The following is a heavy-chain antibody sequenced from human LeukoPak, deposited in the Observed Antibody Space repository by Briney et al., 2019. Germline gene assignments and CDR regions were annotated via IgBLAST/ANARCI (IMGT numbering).Heavy chain of an antibody. J-gene: IGHJ4*02. Sequence: PSETLSLTCTVSGGSISSSSYYWGWIRQPPGKGLEWIGSIYYSGSTYYNPSLKSRVTISVDTSKNQFSLKLSSVTAADTAVYYCARGRIAVAFGYWGQGTLVTVSS. CDR3: ARGRIAVAFGY. V-gene: IGHV4-39*07. CDR1: GGSISSSSYY. D-gene: IGHD6-19*01. CDR2: IYYSGST.